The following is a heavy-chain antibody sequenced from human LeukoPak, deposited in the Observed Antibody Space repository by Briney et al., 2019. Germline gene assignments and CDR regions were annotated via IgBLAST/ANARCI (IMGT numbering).Heavy chain of an antibody. CDR2: IGSDLVII. V-gene: IGHV3-48*04. CDR1: GFTFSSYA. D-gene: IGHD5-18*01. J-gene: IGHJ4*02. CDR3: ARHLSGITGYTYGRGIDY. Sequence: GGSLRLSCVASGFTFSSYAMNWVRQAPGKGLEWVSYIGSDLVIIYADSVKGRFTISRDNAKKSLYLQMNSLRAEDTAVYYCARHLSGITGYTYGRGIDYWGQGTLLTVSS.